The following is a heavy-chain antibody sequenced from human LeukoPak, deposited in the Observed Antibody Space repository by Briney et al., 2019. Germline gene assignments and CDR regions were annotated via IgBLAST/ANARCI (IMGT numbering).Heavy chain of an antibody. Sequence: GASVKVSCKASGYTFTNYAMHWVRQAPGQRLEWMGWINAGNGNTKYSQKFQGRVTITRDTSASTAYMELSSLRSEDTAVYYCARARSGLRILDYWGQGTLVTVSS. J-gene: IGHJ4*02. D-gene: IGHD5-12*01. V-gene: IGHV1-3*01. CDR1: GYTFTNYA. CDR3: ARARSGLRILDY. CDR2: INAGNGNT.